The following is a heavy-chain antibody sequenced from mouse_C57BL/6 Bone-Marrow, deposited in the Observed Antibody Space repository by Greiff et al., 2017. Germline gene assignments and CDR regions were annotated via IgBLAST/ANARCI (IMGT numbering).Heavy chain of an antibody. D-gene: IGHD1-1*01. CDR3: SRQVTKVLATKYFDV. CDR2: ISGGGGNT. CDR1: GFTFSSYT. V-gene: IGHV5-9*01. J-gene: IGHJ1*03. Sequence: EVKLMEPGGGLVKPGGSLTLSCAASGFTFSSYTMPWVRQTPEKRLQWVAAISGGGGNTYYPDSVKGRFTITRDKAKNILYLQLSSLGSEDTALYYCSRQVTKVLATKYFDVWGTGTTVTVSS.